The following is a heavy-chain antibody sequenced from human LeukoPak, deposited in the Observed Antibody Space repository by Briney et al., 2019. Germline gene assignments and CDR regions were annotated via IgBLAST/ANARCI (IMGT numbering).Heavy chain of an antibody. CDR2: IYYSGST. CDR1: GVSISSYY. J-gene: IGHJ6*04. V-gene: IGHV4-59*01. D-gene: IGHD3-10*01. Sequence: SETLSLTCTVSGVSISSYYWSWIRQPPGKGLEWVSDIYYSGSTNYNPSLKSRVNISVDTSKNQSSLKLSSVTGADTAVYYCARHVRGVTEYYGMDVWGKGTTVTVSS. CDR3: ARHVRGVTEYYGMDV.